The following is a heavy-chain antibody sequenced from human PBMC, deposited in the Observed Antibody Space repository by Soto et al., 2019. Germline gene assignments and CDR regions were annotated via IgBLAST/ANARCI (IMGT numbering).Heavy chain of an antibody. Sequence: QLQLQESGSGLVKPSQTLSLTCAVSGGSIDSGGYSWNWIRQPPGKGLEWIGYIYHTGAAHYNASLEGRVSLSVDMSKNQLSLQMTSVTAADTAVYYCVRAYYILPFDPWGQGIFVTVSS. CDR2: IYHTGAA. CDR3: VRAYYILPFDP. J-gene: IGHJ5*02. D-gene: IGHD2-21*01. CDR1: GGSIDSGGYS. V-gene: IGHV4-30-2*01.